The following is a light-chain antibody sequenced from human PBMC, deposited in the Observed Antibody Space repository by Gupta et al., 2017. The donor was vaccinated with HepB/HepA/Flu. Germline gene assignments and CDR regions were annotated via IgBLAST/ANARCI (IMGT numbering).Light chain of an antibody. J-gene: IGLJ1*01. CDR1: SSNIGAGYE. V-gene: IGLV1-40*01. Sequence: HSVLTQPPSVSQAHGQRVTNSCNGSSSNIGAGYEVHWYQQLPGTAPKLLIYGNRNRPSGFPDLVSGSKSGTSASLAITGLQAEDESDYYCQSYDSSLRRVFGTGTKVTVL. CDR2: GNR. CDR3: QSYDSSLRRV.